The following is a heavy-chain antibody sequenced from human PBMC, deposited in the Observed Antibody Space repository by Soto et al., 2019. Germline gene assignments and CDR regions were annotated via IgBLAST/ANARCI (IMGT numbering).Heavy chain of an antibody. Sequence: QVQLVQSGAEGKKPGSSVKVSCKASGGTFSSYAISWVRQAPGQGLEWMGGIIPIFGTANYAQKFQGRVTITADNSTSTAYMELSSLRSEDTAVYNCAREENIAARLEIYYYYYGMDVWGQGTTVTVSS. D-gene: IGHD6-6*01. CDR1: GGTFSSYA. CDR2: IIPIFGTA. J-gene: IGHJ6*02. CDR3: AREENIAARLEIYYYYYGMDV. V-gene: IGHV1-69*06.